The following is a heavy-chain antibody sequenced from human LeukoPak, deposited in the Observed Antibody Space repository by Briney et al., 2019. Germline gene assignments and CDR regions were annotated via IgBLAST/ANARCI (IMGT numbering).Heavy chain of an antibody. CDR1: GGSISSGDYY. Sequence: SETLSLTCTVSGGSISSGDYYWSWIRQHPGKGLEWIGYTHYSGSAYYNPSLKSRVTISVDTSKSQFSLKLSSVTAADTAVYYCARVRVRGVIGDAFDIWGQGTMVTVSS. CDR2: THYSGSA. V-gene: IGHV4-31*03. J-gene: IGHJ3*02. CDR3: ARVRVRGVIGDAFDI. D-gene: IGHD3-10*01.